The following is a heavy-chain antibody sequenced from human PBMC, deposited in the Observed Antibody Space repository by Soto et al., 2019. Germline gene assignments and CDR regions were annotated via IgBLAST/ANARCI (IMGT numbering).Heavy chain of an antibody. D-gene: IGHD4-17*01. J-gene: IGHJ4*02. CDR2: VSHSGRNT. CDR3: ATGGRQRTVTSGFDY. CDR1: ECTFIDYA. Sequence: PLVSLRLSCTAAECTFIDYARHWIRQAPGKGLEWVAVVSHSGRNTHDPYSLKGRFTISRDSSKNTVSLELTSVSAEDTAVYYCATGGRQRTVTSGFDYWGQGALVTVSS. V-gene: IGHV3-30*03.